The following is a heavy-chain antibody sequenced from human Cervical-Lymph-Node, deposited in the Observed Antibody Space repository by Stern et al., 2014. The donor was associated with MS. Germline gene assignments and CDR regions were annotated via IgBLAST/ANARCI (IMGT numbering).Heavy chain of an antibody. D-gene: IGHD6-19*01. CDR3: ASASHEYSSGWYRIDY. Sequence: QVQLVQSGAEVKKTGSSVKVSCKASGGTFSSYTISWVRQAPGQGLEWMGGIIPVFGTTKYAQRFQDRVTITADASTRTAYMEMSSLRSEDTAIYYCASASHEYSSGWYRIDYWGQGSLVSVSS. V-gene: IGHV1-69*01. CDR1: GGTFSSYT. CDR2: IIPVFGTT. J-gene: IGHJ4*02.